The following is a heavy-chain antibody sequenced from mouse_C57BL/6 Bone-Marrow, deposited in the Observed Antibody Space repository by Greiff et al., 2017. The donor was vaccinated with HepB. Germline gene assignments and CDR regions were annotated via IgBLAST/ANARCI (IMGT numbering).Heavy chain of an antibody. CDR3: ARRGYYYGSSPWYFDV. CDR1: GYTFTSYW. Sequence: VQLQQPGAELVMPGASVKLSCKASGYTFTSYWMHWVKQRPGQGLEWIGEIDPSDSYTNYNQKFKGKSTLTVDKSSSTAYMQLSSLTSEDSAVYYCARRGYYYGSSPWYFDVWGTGTTVTVSS. J-gene: IGHJ1*03. V-gene: IGHV1-69*01. CDR2: IDPSDSYT. D-gene: IGHD1-1*01.